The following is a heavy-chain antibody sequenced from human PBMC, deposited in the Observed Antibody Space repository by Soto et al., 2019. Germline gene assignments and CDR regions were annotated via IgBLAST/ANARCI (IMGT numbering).Heavy chain of an antibody. CDR3: ARSSVVVTAADY. D-gene: IGHD2-21*02. CDR1: GYTFTSYA. Sequence: QVQLVQSGAEVKKPGASVKVSCKASGYTFTSYAMHWVRQAPGQRLEWMGWINAGNGNTKYSQKFQGRVTITRDTSASTAYMELSSLRSEGTAVYTGARSSVVVTAADYWGRGTLVTVSS. V-gene: IGHV1-3*01. J-gene: IGHJ4*02. CDR2: INAGNGNT.